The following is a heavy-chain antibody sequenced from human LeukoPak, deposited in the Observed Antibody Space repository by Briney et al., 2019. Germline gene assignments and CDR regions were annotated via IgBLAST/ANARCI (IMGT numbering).Heavy chain of an antibody. V-gene: IGHV3-23*01. Sequence: PGGTLLLSCEASGITFSTYGMSWVRQAPGKGLEWVSSISGSGGSTYYADSVKGRFTISRDNSKNTLYLQMNSLRADDTAVYYCAKGYYFDAFDIWGQGTMVTVSS. CDR2: ISGSGGST. CDR1: GITFSTYG. CDR3: AKGYYFDAFDI. J-gene: IGHJ3*02. D-gene: IGHD3-16*01.